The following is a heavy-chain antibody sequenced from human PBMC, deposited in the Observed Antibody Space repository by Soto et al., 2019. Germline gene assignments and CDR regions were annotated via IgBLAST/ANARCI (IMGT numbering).Heavy chain of an antibody. CDR3: ARVRGEEK. D-gene: IGHD3-10*01. CDR1: GFTFSDYY. V-gene: IGHV3-72*01. CDR2: SRDKAHSYTT. J-gene: IGHJ4*02. Sequence: EVQLVESGGGLVQPGGSLRLSCAASGFTFSDYYIDWVRQAPGKGLEWVGRSRDKAHSYTTEYGASVKGRFTISRDDSKKSLYLQMNSLRTEDTAVYYCARVRGEEKWGQGTLVIVSS.